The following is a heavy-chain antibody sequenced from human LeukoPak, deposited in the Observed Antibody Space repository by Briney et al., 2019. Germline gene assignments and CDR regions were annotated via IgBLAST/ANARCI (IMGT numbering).Heavy chain of an antibody. Sequence: SETLSLTCAVYGGSFSGYYWSWIRQPPGKGLEWMGEINHSGSTNYNPSLKSRVTISVDTSKNQFSLKLSSVTAADTAVYYCARTAPYYDFWSGYYLYYFDYWGQGTLVTVSS. V-gene: IGHV4-34*01. CDR3: ARTAPYYDFWSGYYLYYFDY. J-gene: IGHJ4*02. CDR1: GGSFSGYY. CDR2: INHSGST. D-gene: IGHD3-3*01.